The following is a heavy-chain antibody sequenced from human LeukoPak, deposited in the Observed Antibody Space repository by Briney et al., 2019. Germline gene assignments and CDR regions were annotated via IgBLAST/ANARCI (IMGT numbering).Heavy chain of an antibody. Sequence: SETLSLTCAVYGGSFSGYYWSWIRQPPGKGLEWIGEINHSGSTNYNPSLKSRVTISVDTSKNQFSLKLSSVTAADTAVYYCAREGYSGYDEFDYWGQGTLVTVSS. CDR2: INHSGST. CDR1: GGSFSGYY. CDR3: AREGYSGYDEFDY. J-gene: IGHJ4*02. V-gene: IGHV4-34*01. D-gene: IGHD5-12*01.